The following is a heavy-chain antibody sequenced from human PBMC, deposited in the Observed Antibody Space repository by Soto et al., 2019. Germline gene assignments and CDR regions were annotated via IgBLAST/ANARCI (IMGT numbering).Heavy chain of an antibody. D-gene: IGHD2-15*01. CDR1: GYTFSITY. CDR2: VYPSGGGT. V-gene: IGHV1-46*03. J-gene: IGHJ6*02. Sequence: QVQLVQSGAEVRKPGASVRVSCKAAGYTFSITYLHWLRQAPGQGLEWLGLVYPSGGGTNYKESFKGRLNITRDTSTSTVYMDLSRLTSDDPVIYCCARGYCSGGNSYNGLDVWGQGTTVTVSS. CDR3: ARGYCSGGNSYNGLDV.